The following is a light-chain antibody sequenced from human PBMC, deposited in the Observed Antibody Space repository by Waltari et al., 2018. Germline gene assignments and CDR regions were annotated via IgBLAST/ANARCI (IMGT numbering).Light chain of an antibody. CDR3: ASWDDNLSGAV. V-gene: IGLV1-47*01. CDR2: RND. Sequence: QSVLTQPPSTSGTPGQRVTIYCSGSSSNIGSNYVYWYQQFPGTAPKLLIYRNDKRPAGVPDRFSGSKFGTSTSLAISGLRSDDEADYFCASWDDNLSGAVFGGGTRLTVL. CDR1: SSNIGSNY. J-gene: IGLJ2*01.